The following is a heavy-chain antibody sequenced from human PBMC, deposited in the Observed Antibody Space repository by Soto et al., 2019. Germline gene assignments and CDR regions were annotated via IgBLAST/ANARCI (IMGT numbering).Heavy chain of an antibody. CDR2: ISYDGSNK. CDR3: AKDLRESSSGWYDY. D-gene: IGHD6-19*01. CDR1: GFTFSSYG. V-gene: IGHV3-30*18. Sequence: GGSLRLSCAASGFTFSSYGMHWVRQAPGKGLEWVAVISYDGSNKYYADSVKGRFTISRDNSKNTLYLQMNSLRAEDTAVYYCAKDLRESSSGWYDYWGQGTLVTVSS. J-gene: IGHJ4*02.